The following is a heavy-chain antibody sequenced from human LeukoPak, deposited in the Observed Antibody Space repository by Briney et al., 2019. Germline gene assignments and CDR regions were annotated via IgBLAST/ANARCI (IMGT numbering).Heavy chain of an antibody. CDR1: GFTFTKAW. CDR2: IKSKTDGGTA. CDR3: STASESYFDY. V-gene: IGHV3-15*01. D-gene: IGHD2-2*01. J-gene: IGHJ4*02. Sequence: GGSLRLSCAASGFTFTKAWMSWVRQAPGKGLEWVGRIKSKTDGGTADFATPVKGRFTISRDDSQNTLYLQLNTLKAEDTAVYYCSTASESYFDYWGQGTLLTVSS.